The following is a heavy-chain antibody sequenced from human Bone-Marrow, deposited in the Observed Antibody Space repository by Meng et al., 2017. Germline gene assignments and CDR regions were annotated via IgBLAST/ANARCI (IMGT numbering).Heavy chain of an antibody. J-gene: IGHJ3*02. CDR3: ARASFLPAGTSDAFDI. CDR1: GGSISSYY. V-gene: IGHV4-59*01. CDR2: IYFSGST. D-gene: IGHD1-1*01. Sequence: SETLSLTCTVSGGSISSYYWSWIRQPPAQGLGRNWYIYFSGSTNYYPSLNIRVSITVDTSTNQYSLKLSSVTAADAAVYFCARASFLPAGTSDAFDIWGQGTMVTVSS.